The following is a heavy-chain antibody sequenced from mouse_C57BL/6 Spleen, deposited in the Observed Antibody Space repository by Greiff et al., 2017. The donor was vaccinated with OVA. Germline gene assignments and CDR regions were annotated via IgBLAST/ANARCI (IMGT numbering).Heavy chain of an antibody. V-gene: IGHV1-62-2*01. CDR1: GYTFTEYT. D-gene: IGHD1-1*01. CDR3: ARHEEVYYYGSRSRYFDY. Sequence: VQLQQSGAELVKPGASVKLSCKASGYTFTEYTIHWVKQRSGQGLEWIGWFYPGSGSIKYNEKFKDKATLTADKSSSTVYMELSRLTSEDSAVYFCARHEEVYYYGSRSRYFDYWGKAPLSQSPQ. J-gene: IGHJ2*01. CDR2: FYPGSGSI.